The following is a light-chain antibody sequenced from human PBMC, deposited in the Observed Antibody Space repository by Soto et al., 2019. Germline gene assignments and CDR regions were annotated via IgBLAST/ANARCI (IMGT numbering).Light chain of an antibody. CDR2: GAS. CDR3: QQYGISPWT. V-gene: IGKV3-20*01. CDR1: LSLSNSV. J-gene: IGKJ1*01. Sequence: IDLTQSPGTLSLPPGDRATLSCRASLSLSNSVLAWYQQKPGQAPRLLIYGASKRATGVPDRFSGRGSGTDFTLTISRLEPEDFVVYFCQQYGISPWTFGQGTKVDIK.